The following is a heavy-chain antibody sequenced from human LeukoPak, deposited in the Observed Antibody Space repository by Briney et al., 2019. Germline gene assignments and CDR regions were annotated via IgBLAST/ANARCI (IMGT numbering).Heavy chain of an antibody. V-gene: IGHV4-59*08. CDR1: GGSTSSYY. Sequence: TSETLSLTCTVSGGSTSSYYWSWIRQPPGKGLEWIGYIYYSGSTNYDPSLKSRVTISVDTSKNQFSLKLSSVTAADTAVYYCARRGTTDYWFDPWGQGTLVTVSS. J-gene: IGHJ5*02. D-gene: IGHD4-17*01. CDR2: IYYSGST. CDR3: ARRGTTDYWFDP.